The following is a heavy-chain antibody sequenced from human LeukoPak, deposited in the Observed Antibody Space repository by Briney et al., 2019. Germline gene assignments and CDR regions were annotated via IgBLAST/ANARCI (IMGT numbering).Heavy chain of an antibody. CDR2: ISGSGGST. CDR3: AKAERFLGWLNVGAFDI. CDR1: GFTFSSYA. D-gene: IGHD3-3*01. Sequence: GGSLRLSCAASGFTFSSYAMSRVREAPGKGLEWVSAISGSGGSTYYADSVKGRFTISRDNSKNTLYLQMNSLRAEDTAVYYCAKAERFLGWLNVGAFDIWGQGTMVTVSS. V-gene: IGHV3-23*01. J-gene: IGHJ3*02.